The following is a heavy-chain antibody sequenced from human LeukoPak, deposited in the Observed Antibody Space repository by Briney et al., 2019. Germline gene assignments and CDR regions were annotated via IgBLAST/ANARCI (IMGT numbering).Heavy chain of an antibody. CDR2: ISWNSGST. CDR3: AKDMTTVTTSGSDY. J-gene: IGHJ4*02. Sequence: PGRSLTLSCVASRFTFDDYHMHWLPQVPGKGLEWVSGISWNSGSTGYADSVKGRFTISRDNAKNSLYLQMNSLRAEDTALYYCAKDMTTVTTSGSDYWGQGTLVTVSS. D-gene: IGHD4-17*01. CDR1: RFTFDDYH. V-gene: IGHV3-9*01.